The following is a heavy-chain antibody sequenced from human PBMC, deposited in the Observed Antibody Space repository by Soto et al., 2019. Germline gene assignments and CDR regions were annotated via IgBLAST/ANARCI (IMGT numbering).Heavy chain of an antibody. CDR1: GFTFSTYI. CDR2: ISSSSTYI. D-gene: IGHD2-2*01. CDR3: AIGGYCSSTSSPVLPFDC. Sequence: EVQLVESGGGLVKPGGSLRLSCAASGFTFSTYIMNWVRQAPGKGLEWVSSISSSSTYIYYADSVKGRFTISRDNDKNSLYLQMRSRRAEDTAVEYCAIGGYCSSTSSPVLPFDCWGHGTLVTVSS. J-gene: IGHJ4*01. V-gene: IGHV3-21*01.